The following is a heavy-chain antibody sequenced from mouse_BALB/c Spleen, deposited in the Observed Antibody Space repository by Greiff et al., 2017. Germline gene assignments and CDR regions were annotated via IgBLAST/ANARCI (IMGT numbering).Heavy chain of an antibody. CDR1: GFTFSSYG. J-gene: IGHJ2*01. CDR3: ARHGGEFDY. Sequence: EVQVVESGGDLVKPGGSLKLSCAASGFTFSSYGMSWVRQTPDKRLEWVATISSGGSYTYYPDSVKGRFTISRDNAKNTLYLQMSSLKSEDTAMYYCARHGGEFDYWGQGTTRTVSS. V-gene: IGHV5-6*01. CDR2: ISSGGSYT.